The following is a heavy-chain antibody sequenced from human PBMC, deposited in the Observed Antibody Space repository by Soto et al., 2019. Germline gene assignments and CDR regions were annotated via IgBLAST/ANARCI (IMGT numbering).Heavy chain of an antibody. CDR3: ARAGLLSGGVIGSLLDY. CDR2: IIPIFGTA. CDR1: GGTFSSYA. D-gene: IGHD3-16*02. V-gene: IGHV1-69*12. J-gene: IGHJ4*02. Sequence: QVQLVQSGAEVKKPGSSVKVSCKASGGTFSSYAISWVRQAPGQGLEWMGGIIPIFGTANYAQKFQGRVTMTADESTSTAYMALSSLRSEDTAVYYCARAGLLSGGVIGSLLDYWGQGTLVTVSS.